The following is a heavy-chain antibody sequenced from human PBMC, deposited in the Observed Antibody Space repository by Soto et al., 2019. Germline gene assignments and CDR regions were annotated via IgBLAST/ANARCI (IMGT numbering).Heavy chain of an antibody. CDR1: GFTFSSYA. CDR3: ARDSLWGTAMVRWYFDL. D-gene: IGHD5-18*01. Sequence: QVQLVESGGGVVQPGRSLRLSCAASGFTFSSYAMHWVRQAPGKGLEWVAVISYDGSNKYYADSVKGRFTISRDNSKNTLYLQMNSLRAEDTAVYYCARDSLWGTAMVRWYFDLWGRGTRVTVSS. J-gene: IGHJ2*01. CDR2: ISYDGSNK. V-gene: IGHV3-30-3*01.